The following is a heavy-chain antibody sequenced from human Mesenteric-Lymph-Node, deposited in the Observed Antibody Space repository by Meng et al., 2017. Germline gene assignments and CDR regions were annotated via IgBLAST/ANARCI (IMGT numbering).Heavy chain of an antibody. J-gene: IGHJ4*02. V-gene: IGHV5-51*01. CDR1: ENTFIGYW. D-gene: IGHD3-22*01. CDR3: ARRLSSYNYYDSSGYDF. CDR2: IYPGNSEI. Sequence: GESLKISCKDSENTFIGYWFGWVRQMPGKGLEWMGIIYPGNSEIRYRPSFQGQVTISADKSTSTAYLQWSSLKVSDTAMYYCARRLSSYNYYDSSGYDFWGQGTLVTVSS.